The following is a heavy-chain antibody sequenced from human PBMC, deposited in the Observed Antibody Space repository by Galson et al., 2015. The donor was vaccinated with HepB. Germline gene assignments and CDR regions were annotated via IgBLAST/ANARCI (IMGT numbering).Heavy chain of an antibody. CDR2: TYYRSKWYS. Sequence: CAISGVSVSSTITTRNWIRQSPSRGLEWLGRTYYRSKWYSDYALSVKSRITINPDPSKNQFSLQLNSVTAEDTAVYYCAKSSLTGATDYWGQGTLVTVSS. V-gene: IGHV6-1*01. D-gene: IGHD5-24*01. J-gene: IGHJ4*02. CDR3: AKSSLTGATDY. CDR1: GVSVSSTITT.